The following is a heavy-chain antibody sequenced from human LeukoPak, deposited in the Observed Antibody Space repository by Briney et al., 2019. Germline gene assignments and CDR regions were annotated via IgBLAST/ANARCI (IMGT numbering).Heavy chain of an antibody. J-gene: IGHJ6*03. CDR3: ARALYSNYVYYYYMDV. D-gene: IGHD4-11*01. V-gene: IGHV1-2*02. CDR1: GYTFTGYY. Sequence: ASVKVFCKASGYTFTGYYMHWVRQAPGQGLEWMGWINPNSGGTNYAQKFQGRVTMTRDTSNSTAYMELSRLRSDDTAVYYCARALYSNYVYYYYMDVWGKGTTVTVSS. CDR2: INPNSGGT.